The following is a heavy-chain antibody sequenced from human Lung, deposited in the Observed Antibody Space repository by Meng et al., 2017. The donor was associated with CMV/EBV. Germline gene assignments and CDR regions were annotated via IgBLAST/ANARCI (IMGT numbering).Heavy chain of an antibody. D-gene: IGHD4-23*01. Sequence: EVQLVESGGGLVKPGGSLRLSCPGSGSGFMFSNLWLNWVRQAPGKGLEWVGRIKSKFDGETTDYAAPVKGRFTISRDDSRNTLYLYMNSLKTEDTAVYYCTTDRPRSGGKTHDHWGQGPLVTVYS. CDR3: TTDRPRSGGKTHDH. J-gene: IGHJ4*02. V-gene: IGHV3-15*01. CDR1: GSGFMFSNLW. CDR2: IKSKFDGETT.